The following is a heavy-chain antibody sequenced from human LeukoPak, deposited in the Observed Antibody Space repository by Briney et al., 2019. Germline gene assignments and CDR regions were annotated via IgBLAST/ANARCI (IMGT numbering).Heavy chain of an antibody. CDR2: INHSGST. D-gene: IGHD5-12*01. Sequence: SETLSLTCAVYGGSFSDYYWSWIRQPPGKGLEWIGEINHSGSTKYNPSLKRRVTISVDTSKNQFSLKLSSVTAADTAVYYCARDDDYGRFDPWGQGTLVTVSS. J-gene: IGHJ5*02. CDR3: ARDDDYGRFDP. V-gene: IGHV4-34*01. CDR1: GGSFSDYY.